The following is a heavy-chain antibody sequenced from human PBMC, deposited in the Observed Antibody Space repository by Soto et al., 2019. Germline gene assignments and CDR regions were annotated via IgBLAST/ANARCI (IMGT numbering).Heavy chain of an antibody. J-gene: IGHJ4*02. V-gene: IGHV1-8*01. D-gene: IGHD6-19*01. CDR1: GYSFTSLD. Sequence: ASVKVSCKASGYSFTSLDINWVRQTAGQGLEWMGWMQPSTGRTGYAQTFQGRVTMTRDTSINTAYMELTTLTSDDTAFYYCARGGSAGVDYWGQGTLVTVSS. CDR3: ARGGSAGVDY. CDR2: MQPSTGRT.